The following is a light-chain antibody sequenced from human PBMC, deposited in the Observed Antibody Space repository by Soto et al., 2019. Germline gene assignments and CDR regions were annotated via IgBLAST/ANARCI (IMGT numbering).Light chain of an antibody. J-gene: IGKJ1*01. CDR1: PTVLNNY. Sequence: EIVLTQSPGTLSLSPGERATLSCRASPTVLNNYLTWYQQKPGQAPRRLIFGASIRATGIPDRFSGSGSGTDFTLTISRLEPEDFAVYYCQQYGSSPTTFGQGTKVEIK. CDR3: QQYGSSPTT. CDR2: GAS. V-gene: IGKV3-20*01.